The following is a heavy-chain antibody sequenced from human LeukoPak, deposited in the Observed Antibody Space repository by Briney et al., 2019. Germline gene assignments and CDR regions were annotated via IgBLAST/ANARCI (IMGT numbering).Heavy chain of an antibody. CDR3: AGDQVSAVFDY. CDR2: ISPSGSYT. CDR1: GFIFSDFY. Sequence: GESLRLSCAGSGFIFSDFYMNWIRQAPGKGLEWLAYISPSGSYTTYGDSVKGRFVISRDNTKNSVFLQMDSLRAEDTAVYFCAGDQVSAVFDYWGQGARVTV. V-gene: IGHV3-11*05. J-gene: IGHJ4*02. D-gene: IGHD5/OR15-5a*01.